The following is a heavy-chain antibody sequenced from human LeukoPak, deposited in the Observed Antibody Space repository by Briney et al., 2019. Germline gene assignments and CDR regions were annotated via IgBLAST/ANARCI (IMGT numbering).Heavy chain of an antibody. CDR2: MDPTGSQK. J-gene: IGHJ4*02. Sequence: GGSLRLSCADSQFTFNGSWMNWVRQAPGKGLEWVANMDPTGSQKRYVDSVRGRFTISKDNPGASLYLDMHSLRAEDTDIYYCAIWTSGNYWGQGTLVTVSS. CDR3: AIWTSGNY. D-gene: IGHD1-1*01. V-gene: IGHV3-7*01. CDR1: QFTFNGSW.